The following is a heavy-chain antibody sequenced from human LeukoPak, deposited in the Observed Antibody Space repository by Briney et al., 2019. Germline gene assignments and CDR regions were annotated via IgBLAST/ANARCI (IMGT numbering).Heavy chain of an antibody. CDR1: GFTFSSYS. Sequence: GGSLRLSCAASGFTFSSYSMNWVRQAPGKGLEWVSSISSSSSYIYYADSVKGRFTISRDNAKNSLYLQMNSLRAEDTAVYYCARDRVGYCSSTSCSLPYWGQGTLVTVSS. J-gene: IGHJ4*02. CDR2: ISSSSSYI. V-gene: IGHV3-21*01. CDR3: ARDRVGYCSSTSCSLPY. D-gene: IGHD2-2*01.